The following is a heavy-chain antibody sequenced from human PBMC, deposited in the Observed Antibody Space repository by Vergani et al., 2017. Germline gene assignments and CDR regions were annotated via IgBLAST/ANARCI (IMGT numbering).Heavy chain of an antibody. D-gene: IGHD6-19*01. V-gene: IGHV4-59*11. CDR3: ASDTHSGQRADR. Sequence: QVQLQESGPGLVKSSETLSLTCSVSFDSIRNLYCNWIRQPPGKGLEWIGSIHYSENTNYNPSLKTPVTISVDTSKNQFSLTLTSVTAAETAVYYCASDTHSGQRADRWGQGILVTVTS. CDR2: IHYSENT. J-gene: IGHJ5*02. CDR1: FDSIRNLY.